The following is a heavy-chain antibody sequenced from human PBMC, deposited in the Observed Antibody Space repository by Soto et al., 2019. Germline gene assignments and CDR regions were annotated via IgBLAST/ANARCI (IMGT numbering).Heavy chain of an antibody. CDR3: ARDRSIGSNYVYYYYGMDV. D-gene: IGHD4-4*01. J-gene: IGHJ6*02. CDR2: TYYRSKWYN. Sequence: PSQTLSLPCAISGDSVSSNSAAWNWIRQSPSRGLEWLGRTYYRSKWYNDYAVSVKSRITINPDTSKNQFSLQLNSVTPEDTAVYYCARDRSIGSNYVYYYYGMDVWGQGTTVTVSS. CDR1: GDSVSSNSAA. V-gene: IGHV6-1*01.